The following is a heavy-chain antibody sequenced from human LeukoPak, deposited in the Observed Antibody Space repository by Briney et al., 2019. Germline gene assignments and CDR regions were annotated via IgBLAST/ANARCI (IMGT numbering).Heavy chain of an antibody. Sequence: PGGSLRLSCAASGFTFSSYSMNWVRQAPGKGLEWVSSISSSSSYIYYADSVKGRFTISRDNAKNSLYLQMNSLRAEDTAVYYCARRAGAHSHPYDYWGQGTLVTVSS. CDR2: ISSSSSYI. J-gene: IGHJ4*02. CDR3: ARRAGAHSHPYDY. CDR1: GFTFSSYS. D-gene: IGHD4/OR15-4a*01. V-gene: IGHV3-21*04.